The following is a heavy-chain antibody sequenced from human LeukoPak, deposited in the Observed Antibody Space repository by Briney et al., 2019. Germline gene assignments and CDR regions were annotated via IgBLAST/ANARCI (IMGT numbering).Heavy chain of an antibody. CDR1: GFTLSRST. CDR3: AKGTDDAGSYRPSDY. J-gene: IGHJ4*02. CDR2: INSGGGTT. V-gene: IGHV3-23*01. Sequence: GGSLRLSCAASGFTLSRSTMSWLRQAPGKGLEWVSAINSGGGTTSAESVKGRFTISRDDSKNTLYLQMNSLRAEDTAVYYCAKGTDDAGSYRPSDYWGQGTLVTVSS. D-gene: IGHD3-10*01.